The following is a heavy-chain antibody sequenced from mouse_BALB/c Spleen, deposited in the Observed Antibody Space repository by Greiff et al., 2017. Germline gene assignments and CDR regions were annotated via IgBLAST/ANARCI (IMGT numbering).Heavy chain of an antibody. CDR3: AKDSSYAMDY. Sequence: QVQLQQSGPELVKPGASVKISCTASGYAFSSSWMNWVKQRPGQGLEWIGRIYPGDGDTNYNGKFKGKATLTADKSSSTAYMQLSSLTSVDSAVYFCAKDSSYAMDYGGQGTSVTVSS. V-gene: IGHV1-82*01. D-gene: IGHD3-2*01. CDR2: IYPGDGDT. J-gene: IGHJ4*01. CDR1: GYAFSSSW.